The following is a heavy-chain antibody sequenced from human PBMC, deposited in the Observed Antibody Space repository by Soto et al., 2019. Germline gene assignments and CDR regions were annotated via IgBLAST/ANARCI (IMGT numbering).Heavy chain of an antibody. CDR1: GGSISSGGYY. D-gene: IGHD2-2*01. CDR2: IYYSGST. CDR3: ARSSTSANYFDY. Sequence: QVQLQESGPGLVKPSQTLSLTCTVSGGSISSGGYYWSWIRQHPGKGLEWIGYIYYSGSTYYNPSLNSRVTISVDTSKNQCSLKLSSVTAADTAVYYCARSSTSANYFDYWGQGTLVTVSS. J-gene: IGHJ4*02. V-gene: IGHV4-31*03.